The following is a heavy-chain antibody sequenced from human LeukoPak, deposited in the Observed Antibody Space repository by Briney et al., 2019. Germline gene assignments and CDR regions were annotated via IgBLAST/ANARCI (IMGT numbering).Heavy chain of an antibody. J-gene: IGHJ4*02. CDR3: ARTVSY. CDR2: IDNTSTTT. CDR1: GFSFSSYS. D-gene: IGHD4-17*01. V-gene: IGHV3-48*04. Sequence: PGGSLRLSCAASGFSFSSYSMNWIRQAPWKGPEWVAYIDNTSTTTYYADSVKGRFTISRYNAKNSLYLQMNGLRAEDTAMYYCARTVSYWGQGTLVTVSS.